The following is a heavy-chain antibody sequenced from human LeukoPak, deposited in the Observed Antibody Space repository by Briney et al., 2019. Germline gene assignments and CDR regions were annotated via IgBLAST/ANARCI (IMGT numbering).Heavy chain of an antibody. J-gene: IGHJ4*02. Sequence: PGGSLRLSCAASGFTFSSYEMNWVRQAPGKGLEWVSYISSSGRTTYYADSVKGRFTISRDNAKNSLHLQMNSLRAEDTAVYYCASSLSMAKCDYWGQGTLVTVSS. CDR2: ISSSGRTT. CDR3: ASSLSMAKCDY. CDR1: GFTFSSYE. V-gene: IGHV3-48*03. D-gene: IGHD3-10*01.